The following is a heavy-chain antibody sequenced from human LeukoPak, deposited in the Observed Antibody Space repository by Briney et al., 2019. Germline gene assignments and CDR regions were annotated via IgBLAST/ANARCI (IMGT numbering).Heavy chain of an antibody. CDR1: GFTFTTYC. Sequence: GGSLRLSCVASGFTFTTYCMSWVRQAPGKGLEWVAIIKRDGTEKYYGDSVKGRFTISRDNAKNSLYLQMSSLRADDTAVFYCARDLGSGGGMDVWGQGTTVTVSS. J-gene: IGHJ6*02. CDR3: ARDLGSGGGMDV. CDR2: IKRDGTEK. D-gene: IGHD2-15*01. V-gene: IGHV3-7*05.